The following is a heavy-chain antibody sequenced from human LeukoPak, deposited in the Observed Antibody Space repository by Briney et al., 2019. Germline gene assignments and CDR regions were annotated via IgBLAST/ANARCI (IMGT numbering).Heavy chain of an antibody. D-gene: IGHD7-27*01. CDR3: ARGGNWGSESDP. Sequence: PSETLSLTCTVSGGSISSYNWSWVRQPAGKGLEWIGRIYTSGSTNYNPSPKSRVTMSVDTSKNQFSLKLSSVTAADTAVYYCARGGNWGSESDPWGQGTLVTASS. CDR1: GGSISSYN. CDR2: IYTSGST. J-gene: IGHJ5*02. V-gene: IGHV4-4*07.